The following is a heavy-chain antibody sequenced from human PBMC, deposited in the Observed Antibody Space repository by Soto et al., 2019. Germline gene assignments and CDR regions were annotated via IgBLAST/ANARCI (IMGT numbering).Heavy chain of an antibody. CDR3: ARDHGGSTWFVGVYYFFGMDV. V-gene: IGHV3-48*04. CDR2: ISSSGGAI. Sequence: PGGSLRLSCAASGFIFSDYTMTWVRQAPGRGLEFVSHISSSGGAIFYAESVKGRFTVSRDNAKNSLHLQMNSLRGEDTAVYFCARDHGGSTWFVGVYYFFGMDVWGQGTAVTVSS. CDR1: GFIFSDYT. D-gene: IGHD6-13*01. J-gene: IGHJ6*02.